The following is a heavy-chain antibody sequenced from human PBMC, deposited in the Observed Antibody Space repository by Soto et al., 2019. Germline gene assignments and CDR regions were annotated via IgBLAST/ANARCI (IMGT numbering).Heavy chain of an antibody. CDR1: GYSFTSYW. J-gene: IGHJ3*02. Sequence: ESLKISCKGSGYSFTSYWIGWVRQMPGRGLEWMGIIYPGDSDTRYSPSFQGQVTISADKSISTAYLQWSSLKASDTAMYYCARQRSTVVTPYAFDIWGQGTMVTVSS. D-gene: IGHD2-15*01. CDR2: IYPGDSDT. V-gene: IGHV5-51*01. CDR3: ARQRSTVVTPYAFDI.